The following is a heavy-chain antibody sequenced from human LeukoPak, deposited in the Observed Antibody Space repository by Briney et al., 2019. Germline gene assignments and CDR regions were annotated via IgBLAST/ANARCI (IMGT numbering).Heavy chain of an antibody. CDR3: AKDVPRYYYYGMDV. Sequence: PGGSLRLSCAASGFTFGSYAMSWVRQAPGKGLEWVSAISGSGGSTYYADSVKGRFTISRDNSKNTLYLQMNSLRAEDTAVYYCAKDVPRYYYYGMDVWGQGTTVTVSS. V-gene: IGHV3-23*01. CDR2: ISGSGGST. CDR1: GFTFGSYA. J-gene: IGHJ6*02.